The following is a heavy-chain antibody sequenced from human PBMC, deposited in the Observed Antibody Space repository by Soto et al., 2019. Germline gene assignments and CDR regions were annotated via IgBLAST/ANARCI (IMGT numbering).Heavy chain of an antibody. J-gene: IGHJ4*02. V-gene: IGHV1-24*01. Sequence: ASVKVSCKVSGYTLTELSMHWVRQAPGKGLEWMGVFDPEDGETIYAQKFQGRVTMTEDTSTDTAYMELSSLRSEDTAVYYCATRREYYDFWSGYYYFDYGGQGTLVTVSS. CDR1: GYTLTELS. D-gene: IGHD3-3*01. CDR2: FDPEDGET. CDR3: ATRREYYDFWSGYYYFDY.